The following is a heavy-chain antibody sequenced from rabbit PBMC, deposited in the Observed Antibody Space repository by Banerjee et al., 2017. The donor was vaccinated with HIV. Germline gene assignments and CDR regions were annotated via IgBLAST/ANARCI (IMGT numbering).Heavy chain of an antibody. CDR3: AGGSYYVGFNL. J-gene: IGHJ4*01. CDR2: IYAGGSGST. CDR1: GFSFSPTYN. V-gene: IGHV1S40*01. Sequence: QSLEESGGDLVKPGASLTLTCTASGFSFSPTYNMYWVRQAPGKGLEWIGTIYAGGSGSTDYASWAKGRFTISKTSSTTVTLQMTSLTAADTATYFCAGGSYYVGFNLWGQGTLVTVS. D-gene: IGHD8-1*01.